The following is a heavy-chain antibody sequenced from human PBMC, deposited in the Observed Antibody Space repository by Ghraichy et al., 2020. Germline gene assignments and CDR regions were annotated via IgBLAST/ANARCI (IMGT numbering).Heavy chain of an antibody. CDR1: GGSFSGYY. CDR3: ARGLRTTMVRSWYYGMDV. Sequence: SETLSLTCAVYGGSFSGYYWSWIRQPPGKGLEWIGEINHSGSTNYNPSLKSRVTISVDTSKNQFSLKLSSVTAADTAVYYCARGLRTTMVRSWYYGMDVWGQGTTVTVSS. D-gene: IGHD3-10*01. J-gene: IGHJ6*02. V-gene: IGHV4-34*01. CDR2: INHSGST.